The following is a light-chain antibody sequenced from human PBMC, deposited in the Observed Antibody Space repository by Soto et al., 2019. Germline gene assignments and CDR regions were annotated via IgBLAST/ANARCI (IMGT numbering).Light chain of an antibody. J-gene: IGKJ5*01. CDR1: QSVSSY. CDR2: DAS. Sequence: EIVVTHSPAPLSVSPGERATLSCRASQSVSSYLALYQQKPGQAPRLLIYDASNRATGIPARFSGGGSGTDFTLTIDNLEPADFAIYYCQQRSNWPPITFGQGTRLEIK. CDR3: QQRSNWPPIT. V-gene: IGKV3-11*01.